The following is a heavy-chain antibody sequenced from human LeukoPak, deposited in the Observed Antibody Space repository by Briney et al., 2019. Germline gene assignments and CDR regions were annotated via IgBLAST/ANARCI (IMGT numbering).Heavy chain of an antibody. D-gene: IGHD3-22*01. Sequence: GGSLRLSCAASGFTFSSYGMHWVRQAPGKGLEWGAVISYDGSNKYYADSVKGRFTISRDNYKNTLSLQMNSLRAEDTPVYYCAKWGYYDSSDPAYWFDPWGQGTLVTVSS. CDR3: AKWGYYDSSDPAYWFDP. V-gene: IGHV3-30*18. J-gene: IGHJ5*02. CDR2: ISYDGSNK. CDR1: GFTFSSYG.